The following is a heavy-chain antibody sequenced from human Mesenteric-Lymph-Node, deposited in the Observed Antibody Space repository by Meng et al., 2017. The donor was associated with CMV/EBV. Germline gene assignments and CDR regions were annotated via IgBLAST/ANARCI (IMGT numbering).Heavy chain of an antibody. V-gene: IGHV3-48*03. CDR1: GFTFSSHA. J-gene: IGHJ4*02. CDR3: ARPSASLVPAAPNDY. D-gene: IGHD2-2*01. Sequence: GGSLRLSCAASGFTFSSHAIHWVRQAPGKGLEWVSYISSSGSTIYYADSVKGRFTISRDNAKNSLYLQMNSLRAEDTAVYYCARPSASLVPAAPNDYWGQGTLVTVSS. CDR2: ISSSGSTI.